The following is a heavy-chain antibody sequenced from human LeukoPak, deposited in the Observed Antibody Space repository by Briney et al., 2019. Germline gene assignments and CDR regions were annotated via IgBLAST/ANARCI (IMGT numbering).Heavy chain of an antibody. CDR3: ARRDGDDALDY. CDR1: GGSISSYY. V-gene: IGHV4-59*08. Sequence: SEILSLTCTVSGGSISSYYWSWIRQPPGKGLEWIGYIYYSGSTNYNPSLKSRVTISVDTSKNQFSLKLSSVTAADTAVYYCARRDGDDALDYWGQGTLVTVSS. J-gene: IGHJ4*02. CDR2: IYYSGST. D-gene: IGHD4-17*01.